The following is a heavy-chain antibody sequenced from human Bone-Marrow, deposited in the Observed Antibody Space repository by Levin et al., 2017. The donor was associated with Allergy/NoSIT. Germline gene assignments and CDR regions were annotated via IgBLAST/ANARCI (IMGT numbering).Heavy chain of an antibody. Sequence: SQTLSLTCAVSGGSISSGGYSWSWIRQPPGKGLEWIGYIYHSGSTYYNPSLKSRVTISVDRSKNQFSLKLSSVTAADTAVYYCARKLGSIAAAVWAGGYFDYWGQGTLVTVSS. J-gene: IGHJ4*02. CDR2: IYHSGST. CDR3: ARKLGSIAAAVWAGGYFDY. V-gene: IGHV4-30-2*01. CDR1: GGSISSGGYS. D-gene: IGHD6-13*01.